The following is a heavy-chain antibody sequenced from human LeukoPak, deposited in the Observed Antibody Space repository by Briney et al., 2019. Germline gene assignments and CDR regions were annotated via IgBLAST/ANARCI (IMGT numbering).Heavy chain of an antibody. J-gene: IGHJ4*02. CDR1: GGFISSYY. Sequence: SETLSLTCTVSGGFISSYYWSWIRQPPGKGLELIGYIYYSGSTNYNPSLKSRVTISVDTSKNQFSLKLSSVTAADTAVYYCARDRYGSGSYYNVGYFDYWGQGTLVTVSS. V-gene: IGHV4-59*12. D-gene: IGHD3-10*01. CDR3: ARDRYGSGSYYNVGYFDY. CDR2: IYYSGST.